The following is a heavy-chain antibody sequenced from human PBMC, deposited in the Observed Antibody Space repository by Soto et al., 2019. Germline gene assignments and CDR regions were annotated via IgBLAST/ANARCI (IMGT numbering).Heavy chain of an antibody. Sequence: GASVKVSCKASGYTFTSYGISCVRQAPGQGLEWMGWISAYNGNTNYAQKLQGRVTMTTDTSTSTAYMELRSLRSDDTAVYYCARENYDILTGYPNPIDYWGQGTLVTVSS. J-gene: IGHJ4*02. D-gene: IGHD3-9*01. CDR1: GYTFTSYG. V-gene: IGHV1-18*01. CDR3: ARENYDILTGYPNPIDY. CDR2: ISAYNGNT.